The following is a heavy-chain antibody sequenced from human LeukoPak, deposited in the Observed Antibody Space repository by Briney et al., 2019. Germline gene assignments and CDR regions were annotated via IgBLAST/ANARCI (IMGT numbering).Heavy chain of an antibody. J-gene: IGHJ4*02. CDR3: AKGGEDY. Sequence: GRSLRLSCADSGFTFSSYGMHWVRQAPGKGLEWVAVISYDGSNKYYADSVKGRFTISRDNSKNTLYLQMNSLRAEDTAVYYCAKGGEDYWGQGTLVTVSS. V-gene: IGHV3-30*18. CDR1: GFTFSSYG. CDR2: ISYDGSNK.